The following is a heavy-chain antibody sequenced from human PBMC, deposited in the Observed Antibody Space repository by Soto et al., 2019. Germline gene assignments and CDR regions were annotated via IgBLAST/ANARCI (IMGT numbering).Heavy chain of an antibody. J-gene: IGHJ6*02. Sequence: GGSLRLSCAASGFTFSSYAMNWVRQAPGKGLEWVAVISYDGSNKYYADSVKGRFTISRDNAKNTLYLQMNSLRAEDTAVYYCARYDSSGYYWPYHYYGMDVWGQGTTVTVSS. CDR1: GFTFSSYA. CDR3: ARYDSSGYYWPYHYYGMDV. CDR2: ISYDGSNK. V-gene: IGHV3-30-3*01. D-gene: IGHD3-22*01.